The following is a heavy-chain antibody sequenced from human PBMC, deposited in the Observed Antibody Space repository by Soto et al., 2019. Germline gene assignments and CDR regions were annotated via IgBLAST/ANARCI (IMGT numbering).Heavy chain of an antibody. CDR2: IFYTGST. V-gene: IGHV4-31*03. CDR1: GFSIKSGGFY. Sequence: QVQLQESGPGLVKPSQTLSLTCNVSGFSIKSGGFYWSWTRHLPGKGLEWMGYIFYTGSTIYSPSPTSRLTISVDTSKNQFSLRLSSVTAADPAVYFCAREFGSLGGGVDVWGQGTKVSVSS. CDR3: AREFGSLGGGVDV. J-gene: IGHJ6*02. D-gene: IGHD6-13*01.